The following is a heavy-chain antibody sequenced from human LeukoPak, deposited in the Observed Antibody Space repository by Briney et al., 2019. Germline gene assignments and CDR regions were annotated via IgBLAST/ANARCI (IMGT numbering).Heavy chain of an antibody. CDR2: INPSGAST. V-gene: IGHV1-46*01. D-gene: IGHD4-17*01. Sequence: ASVKVSCKASGYTFTSYYMHWVRQAPGQGLEWGGIINPSGASTSYAQNFQGRVTMTTDMSTSTVYMELSSLRSEDTAVYYCARDRDYGDSMGVYWGQGTLVTVSS. J-gene: IGHJ4*02. CDR1: GYTFTSYY. CDR3: ARDRDYGDSMGVY.